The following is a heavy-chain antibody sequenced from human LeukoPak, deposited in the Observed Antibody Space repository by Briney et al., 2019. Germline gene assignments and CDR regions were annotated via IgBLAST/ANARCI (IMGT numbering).Heavy chain of an antibody. Sequence: ASVKVSCKASGYSFTSFGISWVRQAPGQGLEWMGWISAYNGNTHYAQNLQGRVTMTTDTSTSTAYMELRTLRSDDTAVYYCARDNGEAAAGVFAPFDYWGQGTLVTVSS. D-gene: IGHD6-13*01. V-gene: IGHV1-18*01. CDR2: ISAYNGNT. CDR1: GYSFTSFG. CDR3: ARDNGEAAAGVFAPFDY. J-gene: IGHJ4*02.